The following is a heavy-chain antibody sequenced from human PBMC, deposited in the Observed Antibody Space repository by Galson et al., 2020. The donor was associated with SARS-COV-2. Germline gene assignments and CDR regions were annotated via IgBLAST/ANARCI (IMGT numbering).Heavy chain of an antibody. J-gene: IGHJ6*02. CDR1: GFTFSDYY. D-gene: IGHD6-13*01. V-gene: IGHV3-11*01. CDR2: ITSSGSTI. Sequence: GESLKISCAASGFTFSDYYMSWVRQAPGKGLECVSYITSSGSTIYYADSVKGRFTISRDNAKNSLYLQLNSLRAEDTAVYYCARDRIAATGWGRSMDVWGQGTTVTVSS. CDR3: ARDRIAATGWGRSMDV.